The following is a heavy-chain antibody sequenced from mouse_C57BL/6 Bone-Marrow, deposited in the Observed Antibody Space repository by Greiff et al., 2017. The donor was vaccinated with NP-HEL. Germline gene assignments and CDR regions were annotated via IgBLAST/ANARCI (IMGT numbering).Heavy chain of an antibody. V-gene: IGHV1-80*01. CDR3: ARKGSYGYFDV. Sequence: QVQLKQSGAELVKPGASVKISCKASGYAFSSYWMNWVKQRPGKGLEWIGQIYPGDGDTNYNGKFKGKATLTADKSSSTAYMQLSSLTSEDSAVYCCARKGSYGYFDVWGTGTTVTVSS. D-gene: IGHD1-1*01. J-gene: IGHJ1*03. CDR2: IYPGDGDT. CDR1: GYAFSSYW.